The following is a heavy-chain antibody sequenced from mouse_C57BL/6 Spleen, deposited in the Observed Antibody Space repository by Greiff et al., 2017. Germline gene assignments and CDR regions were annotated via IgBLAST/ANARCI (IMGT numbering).Heavy chain of an antibody. D-gene: IGHD2-3*01. CDR2: IDPSDSYT. Sequence: QVQLQQPGAELVRPGTSVKLSCKASGYTFTSYWMHWVKQRPGQGLEWIGVIDPSDSYTKYNQKFKGKATLTVDTSYSTAYMQLSSLTSEDSAVYYCARSLMVTLDYWGQGTTLTGSS. CDR1: GYTFTSYW. J-gene: IGHJ2*01. V-gene: IGHV1-59*01. CDR3: ARSLMVTLDY.